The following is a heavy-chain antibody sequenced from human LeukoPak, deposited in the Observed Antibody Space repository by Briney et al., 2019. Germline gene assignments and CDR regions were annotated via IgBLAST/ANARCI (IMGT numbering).Heavy chain of an antibody. Sequence: SETLSLTCTASGYSISSGYDWGWIRQPPGKGLEWIGSIYYRRTTYYNPSLKSRVSISVDRSKNQFSLKLSSVTAADTAVYYCARDKGDFYYFDYWGQGTLVTVSS. D-gene: IGHD2/OR15-2a*01. CDR1: GYSISSGYD. V-gene: IGHV4-38-2*02. J-gene: IGHJ4*02. CDR2: IYYRRTT. CDR3: ARDKGDFYYFDY.